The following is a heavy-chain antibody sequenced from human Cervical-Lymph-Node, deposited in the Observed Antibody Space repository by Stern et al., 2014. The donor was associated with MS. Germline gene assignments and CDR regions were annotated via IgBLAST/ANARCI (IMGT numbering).Heavy chain of an antibody. D-gene: IGHD6-13*01. CDR2: IWYDGSNP. J-gene: IGHJ4*02. CDR3: ASAYSSSHYYFDY. CDR1: GFSFSRYA. V-gene: IGHV3-33*01. Sequence: VQLVESGGGVVQPGRSLRLSCAAYGFSFSRYAMHWVRQAPGKGLEWVALIWYDGSNPYYADSVTVRFTIARDNFKNTLYLQMNSLRAEDTAVYYCASAYSSSHYYFDYWGQGTLVTVSS.